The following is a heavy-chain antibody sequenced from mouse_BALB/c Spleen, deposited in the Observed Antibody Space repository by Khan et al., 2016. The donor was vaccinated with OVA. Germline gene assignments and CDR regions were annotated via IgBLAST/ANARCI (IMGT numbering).Heavy chain of an antibody. V-gene: IGHV2-6-5*01. CDR3: AKGVWSYYFALDY. Sequence: VQLQESGPGLVAPSQSLSITCTVSGFSLTDYGVSWIRQPPGKGLEWLGVIWGGGSHYYNSALKSRLSISKDNSKSQVLLKMSSLQTDDTAMYYCAKGVWSYYFALDYWGQGTSVTVSS. CDR1: GFSLTDYG. CDR2: IWGGGSH. J-gene: IGHJ4*01.